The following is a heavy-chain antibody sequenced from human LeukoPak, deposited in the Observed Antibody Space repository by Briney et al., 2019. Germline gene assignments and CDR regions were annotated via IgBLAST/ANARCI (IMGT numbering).Heavy chain of an antibody. J-gene: IGHJ4*02. CDR3: ARVSGRLERQSDLDY. Sequence: PGGSLRLSCAASGFTFASYSMNWVRQAPGKGLEWVSSISGDSTYVYNAGSVKGRFTISRDNAQASLYLQMISLRADDTAVYYCARVSGRLERQSDLDYWGQGTLVIVSS. CDR1: GFTFASYS. V-gene: IGHV3-21*01. D-gene: IGHD1-1*01. CDR2: ISGDSTYV.